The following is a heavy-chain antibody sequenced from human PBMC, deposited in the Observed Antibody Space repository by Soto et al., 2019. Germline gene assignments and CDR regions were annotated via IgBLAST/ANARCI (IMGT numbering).Heavy chain of an antibody. CDR2: IIPIFGTA. V-gene: IGHV1-69*13. D-gene: IGHD3-9*01. Sequence: GASVKVSCKASGGTFSSYAISWVRQAPGQGLEWMGGIIPIFGTANYAQKFQGRVTITADESTSTAYMELSSLRSEDTAVYYCARDSGDFDWGFYYFDYWGQGTLVTVSS. CDR1: GGTFSSYA. CDR3: ARDSGDFDWGFYYFDY. J-gene: IGHJ4*02.